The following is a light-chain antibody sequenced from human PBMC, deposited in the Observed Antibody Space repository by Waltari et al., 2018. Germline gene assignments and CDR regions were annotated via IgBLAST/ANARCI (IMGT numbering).Light chain of an antibody. CDR3: QQFNSYPLYT. V-gene: IGKV1-13*02. CDR2: DAS. J-gene: IGKJ2*01. CDR1: QGISSA. Sequence: AIQLTQSPSSLSASVGDRVTIPCRASQGISSALAWYQQKPGKAPKLLIYDASSLESGVPSRFSGSGSGTDFTLTISSLQPEDSATYYCQQFNSYPLYTFGQGTKLEIK.